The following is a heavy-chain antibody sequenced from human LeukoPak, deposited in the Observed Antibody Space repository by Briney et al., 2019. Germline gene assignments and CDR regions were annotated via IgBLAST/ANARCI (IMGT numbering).Heavy chain of an antibody. CDR2: INSDGSST. CDR3: ARESYDFWSGYYRETIDY. Sequence: GGSLRLSCAASGFTFSSYWMHWVRQAPGKGLVWVSRINSDGSSTSYADSVKGRFTISRDNAKNTLYLQMNSLRAEDTAVYYCARESYDFWSGYYRETIDYWGQGTLVTVSS. J-gene: IGHJ4*02. CDR1: GFTFSSYW. V-gene: IGHV3-74*01. D-gene: IGHD3-3*01.